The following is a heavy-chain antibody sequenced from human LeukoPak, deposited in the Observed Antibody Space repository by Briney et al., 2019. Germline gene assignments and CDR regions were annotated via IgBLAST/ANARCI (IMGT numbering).Heavy chain of an antibody. D-gene: IGHD5-12*01. J-gene: IGHJ4*02. CDR1: GGSMSGHY. Sequence: SETLSLTCTVSGGSMSGHYWSWIRQPPGKGLEWIGYIHYSGTTNYNPSLKSRVTISLDTSRNQFSLKLRSVTTADTAVYYCARRRVYSGSREFDFWGQGTLVTVSS. V-gene: IGHV4-59*11. CDR2: IHYSGTT. CDR3: ARRRVYSGSREFDF.